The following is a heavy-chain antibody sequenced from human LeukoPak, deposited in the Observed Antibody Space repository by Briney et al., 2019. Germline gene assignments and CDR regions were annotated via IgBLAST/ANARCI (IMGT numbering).Heavy chain of an antibody. Sequence: QSGGSLRLSCAASGFTFSSHRMNWVRQAPGKGLEWVADISGSSDDIHYADSVTGRFTISRDNAKISVYLQMNSLRVEDTAVYYCARDSGRYGYYMDVWGKGTTVTVSS. CDR3: ARDSGRYGYYMDV. D-gene: IGHD1-26*01. V-gene: IGHV3-48*01. CDR2: ISGSSDDI. CDR1: GFTFSSHR. J-gene: IGHJ6*04.